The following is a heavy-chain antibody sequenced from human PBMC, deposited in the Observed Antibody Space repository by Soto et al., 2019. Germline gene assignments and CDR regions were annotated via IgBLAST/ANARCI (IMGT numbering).Heavy chain of an antibody. CDR3: ARSVAVPGAHIDY. V-gene: IGHV4-59*01. CDR2: VYYTGST. Sequence: SETLSLTCSVSGGSISGSYWSWIRQSPGKGLEWLGYVYYTGSTNYSPSLRSRVSISVDTTKNEFSLRLSSVTAADTAVHFCARSVAVPGAHIDYWGQGTQVTVSS. CDR1: GGSISGSY. J-gene: IGHJ4*02. D-gene: IGHD2-8*02.